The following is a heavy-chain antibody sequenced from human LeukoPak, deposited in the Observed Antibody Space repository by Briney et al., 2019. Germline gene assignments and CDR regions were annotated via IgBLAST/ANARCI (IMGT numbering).Heavy chain of an antibody. CDR2: ISSSSSTI. CDR1: GFTFSSYS. CDR3: ARGVYYDSSGYLDY. Sequence: GGSLRLSCAASGFTFSSYSMNWVRQAPGKGLEWVSYISSSSSTIYYADSVKGRFTISRANAENSLYLQMSSLRAEDTAVYYCARGVYYDSSGYLDYWGQGTLVTVSS. D-gene: IGHD3-22*01. J-gene: IGHJ4*02. V-gene: IGHV3-48*04.